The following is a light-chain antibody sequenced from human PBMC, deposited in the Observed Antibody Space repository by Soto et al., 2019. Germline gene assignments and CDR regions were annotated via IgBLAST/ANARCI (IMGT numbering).Light chain of an antibody. Sequence: EIVMTQSPVTLSVSPGERATLSCRASQTIGSNLAWYQQTHGQPPRLLIYDASTRATDVPARFTGSGSATEFTLTISSLQSEDFALYYCQQYNNWPPTWTCGQGTKVDIK. J-gene: IGKJ1*01. CDR3: QQYNNWPPTWT. V-gene: IGKV3-15*01. CDR2: DAS. CDR1: QTIGSN.